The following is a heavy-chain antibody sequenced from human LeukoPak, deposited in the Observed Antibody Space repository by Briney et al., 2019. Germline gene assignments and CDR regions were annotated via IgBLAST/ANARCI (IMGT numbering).Heavy chain of an antibody. CDR3: ALTKAGTGTFEEYLHT. D-gene: IGHD2-8*02. V-gene: IGHV3-21*01. Sequence: PGGSLRLCCAASGFNFKIYTMNWIRQAPGKGLEWVAYIDRNSDYIYYADSVQGRFTISRDNAKNSLYLQMNSLRVDDMGLYYCALTKAGTGTFEEYLHTWGQGTLVTVSS. J-gene: IGHJ4*02. CDR2: IDRNSDYI. CDR1: GFNFKIYT.